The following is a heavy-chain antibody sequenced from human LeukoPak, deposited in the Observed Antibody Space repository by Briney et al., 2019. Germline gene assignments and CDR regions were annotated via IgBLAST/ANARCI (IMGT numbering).Heavy chain of an antibody. D-gene: IGHD5-24*01. Sequence: LPGGSLRLSCAASGFTVSSNYMSWVRQAPGKGLEWVSVIYSGGSTYYADSVKGRFTISRDNSKNTLYPQMNSLRAEDTAVYYCARINRDGYNSYYYYYMDVWGKGTTVTISS. V-gene: IGHV3-53*01. CDR3: ARINRDGYNSYYYYYMDV. J-gene: IGHJ6*03. CDR1: GFTVSSNY. CDR2: IYSGGST.